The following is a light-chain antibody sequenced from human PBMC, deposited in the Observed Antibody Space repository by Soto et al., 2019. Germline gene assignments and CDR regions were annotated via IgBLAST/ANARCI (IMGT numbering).Light chain of an antibody. CDR3: QQYYDYPLT. CDR2: AAS. Sequence: DIQMTQSPSTLSASVGDRVTITCRASQSIKSWLAWYQQKPGKAPKLLIHAASTLQSGVPSRFSGSGSGTEFTLTISSLQPDDFATYYCQQYYDYPLTFGQGTKVDIK. CDR1: QSIKSW. V-gene: IGKV1-5*01. J-gene: IGKJ2*01.